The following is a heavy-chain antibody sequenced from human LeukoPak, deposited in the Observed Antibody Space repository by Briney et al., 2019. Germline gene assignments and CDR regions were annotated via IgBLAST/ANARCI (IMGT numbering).Heavy chain of an antibody. V-gene: IGHV3-72*01. CDR1: GFTFSDHY. D-gene: IGHD3-22*01. Sequence: GGSLRLSCAASGFTFSDHYMDWVRQAPGKGLEWVGRSRNKANSYTTEYAASVKGRFTISRDDSKNSLYLQMNSLKTEDTAVYYCARGSSYYYDTSGYYFDYWGQGTLATVSS. J-gene: IGHJ4*02. CDR3: ARGSSYYYDTSGYYFDY. CDR2: SRNKANSYTT.